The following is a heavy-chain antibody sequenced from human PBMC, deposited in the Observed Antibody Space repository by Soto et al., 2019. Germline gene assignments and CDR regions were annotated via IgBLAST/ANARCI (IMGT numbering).Heavy chain of an antibody. Sequence: GGSLRLSCAASGFTFSGYCMNWVRQSPGKGLEWVSSISSGSTYIYYADSVKGRFTISRDNAKNSLYLQMNSLRAEDTAVYYCARGGSSSPYYFDYWGQGTLVTVSS. CDR1: GFTFSGYC. J-gene: IGHJ4*02. D-gene: IGHD6-13*01. CDR2: ISSGSTYI. V-gene: IGHV3-21*01. CDR3: ARGGSSSPYYFDY.